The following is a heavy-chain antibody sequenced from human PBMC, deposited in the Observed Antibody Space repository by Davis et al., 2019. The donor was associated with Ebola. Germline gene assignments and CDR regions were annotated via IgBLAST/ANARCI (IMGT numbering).Heavy chain of an antibody. CDR1: GYSFTSYW. Sequence: GESLKISCKGSGYSFTSYWIGWVRQMPGKGLEWMGIIYPGDSDTRYSPSFQGQVTISADESISTAYLQWSSLKASDTAMYYCARQGIGGSYPMNWFDPWGQGTLVTVSS. CDR2: IYPGDSDT. J-gene: IGHJ5*02. CDR3: ARQGIGGSYPMNWFDP. V-gene: IGHV5-51*01. D-gene: IGHD3-10*01.